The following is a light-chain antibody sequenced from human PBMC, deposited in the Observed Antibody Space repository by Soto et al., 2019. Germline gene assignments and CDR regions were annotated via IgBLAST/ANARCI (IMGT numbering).Light chain of an antibody. CDR1: QSVRNNY. CDR2: RAS. J-gene: IGKJ1*01. CDR3: QQHGDSPWT. V-gene: IGKV3-20*01. Sequence: EIVLTQSPGTLSLSPGDRATLSCRASQSVRNNYLVWYQQKPGQAPKLLLYRASRRATGIQDRFSGSGSETDFTLTISRLEPEDFAMYYCQQHGDSPWTLGQGTRVEI.